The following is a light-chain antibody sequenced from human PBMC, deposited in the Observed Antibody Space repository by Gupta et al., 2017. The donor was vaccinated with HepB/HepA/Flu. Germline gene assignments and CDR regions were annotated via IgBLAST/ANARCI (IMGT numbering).Light chain of an antibody. CDR2: DAS. J-gene: IGKJ4*01. CDR1: QGISSR. CDR3: QQAYTFPLT. V-gene: IGKV1-12*01. Sequence: DIQMTHSPSSVSAFVGDRVTITWRASQGISSRLAWYQQRPGKAPKLLIYDASMVQSGVPSRFSGSGSGTDFTLTISSLQPEDFATYYCQQAYTFPLTFGTGTKVEIK.